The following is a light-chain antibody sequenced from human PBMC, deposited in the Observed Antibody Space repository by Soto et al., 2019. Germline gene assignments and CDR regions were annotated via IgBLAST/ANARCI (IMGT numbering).Light chain of an antibody. J-gene: IGKJ5*01. Sequence: ATVSLTKKERATLSFRASQSVSSYLAWYQQKPGQAPRLLIYDASNRATGIPARFSGSGSGTDFTLTISSLEPEDFAVYYCQQRSNWPITFGQGTRLEIK. CDR2: DAS. V-gene: IGKV3-11*01. CDR1: QSVSSY. CDR3: QQRSNWPIT.